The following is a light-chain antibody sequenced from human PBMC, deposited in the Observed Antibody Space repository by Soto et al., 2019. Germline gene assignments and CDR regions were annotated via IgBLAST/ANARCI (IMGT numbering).Light chain of an antibody. V-gene: IGKV3-15*01. J-gene: IGKJ1*01. Sequence: EILMTQSPVTLSVSPGERATLSCRASQSVSSNLAWYQQKPGQAPSLLIYGAFTRATGIPARFSGTGSGTEFTLTISSMQSEDFASYYCQQYNDWPLTFGQGTKVDIK. CDR3: QQYNDWPLT. CDR2: GAF. CDR1: QSVSSN.